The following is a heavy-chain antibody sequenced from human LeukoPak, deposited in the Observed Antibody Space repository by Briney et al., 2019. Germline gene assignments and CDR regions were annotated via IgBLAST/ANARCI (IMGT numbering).Heavy chain of an antibody. CDR1: GLTLSDYY. D-gene: IGHD5-24*01. J-gene: IGHJ4*02. CDR3: ARDKGARDGYNYFVGFIDY. V-gene: IGHV3-11*04. CDR2: ISSSGGSGNI. Sequence: GGSLRLSCAASGLTLSDYYMTWIRQAPGKGLEWVSYISSSGGSGNIYYADSVKGRFTISRDNAKNSLYLQMNSLRAEDTAVYYCARDKGARDGYNYFVGFIDYWGQGTLVTVSS.